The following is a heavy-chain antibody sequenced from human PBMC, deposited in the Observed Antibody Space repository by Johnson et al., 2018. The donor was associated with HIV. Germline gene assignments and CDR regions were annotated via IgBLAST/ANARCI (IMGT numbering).Heavy chain of an antibody. CDR3: ANLLITWTFGVVLDDAFDI. D-gene: IGHD3-3*01. CDR2: ISYDGSNK. J-gene: IGHJ3*02. Sequence: VQLVESGGGVVQPGRSLRLSCAASGFTFSSYAMHWVRQAPGKGLEWVAVISYDGSNKYYPDSVKGRFTISRDNSKNTLYLQMNSLRTEDTAVYYCANLLITWTFGVVLDDAFDIWGQGTMVTVSS. V-gene: IGHV3-30-3*01. CDR1: GFTFSSYA.